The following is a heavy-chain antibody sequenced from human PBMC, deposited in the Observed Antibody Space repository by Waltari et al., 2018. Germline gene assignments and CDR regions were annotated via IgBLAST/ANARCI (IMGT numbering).Heavy chain of an antibody. J-gene: IGHJ4*02. CDR2: ISYDGSNK. CDR3: AEDDGRGSLYYFDY. D-gene: IGHD2-15*01. Sequence: QVQLVESGGGVVQPGRSLRLSCAASGFTFSSYGMHWVRQAPGKGLEWVAVISYDGSNKDYADSVKGRFTISRDNSKNTLYLQMNSLRAEDTAVYYCAEDDGRGSLYYFDYWGQGTLVTVSS. V-gene: IGHV3-30*18. CDR1: GFTFSSYG.